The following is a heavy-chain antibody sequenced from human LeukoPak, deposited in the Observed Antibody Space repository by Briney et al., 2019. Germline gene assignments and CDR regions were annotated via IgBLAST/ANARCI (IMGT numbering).Heavy chain of an antibody. CDR1: GASVSSASY. CDR2: IYNGVNT. Sequence: SETLSLTCTVSGASVSSASYWSWIRQPPGKGVEWIAHIYNGVNTNYNPSLKSRVTISIDTSKNQFSLRLNSVTAADTAVYYCARSRAFNSGAFDPWGQGSLVTVSS. CDR3: ARSRAFNSGAFDP. D-gene: IGHD1-26*01. V-gene: IGHV4-61*01. J-gene: IGHJ5*02.